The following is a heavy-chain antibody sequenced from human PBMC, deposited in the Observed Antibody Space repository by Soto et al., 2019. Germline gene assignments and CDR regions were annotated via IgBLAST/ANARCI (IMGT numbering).Heavy chain of an antibody. J-gene: IGHJ6*02. CDR1: GFTFSSYG. Sequence: QVQLVESGGGVVQPGRSLRLSCAASGFTFSSYGMHWVRQAPGKGLEWVAVISYDGSNKYYADSVKGRFTISRDNSKNTLYLQMNSLRAEDTAVYYCAKDDIVLVGPMDVWGQGTTVTVSS. CDR2: ISYDGSNK. V-gene: IGHV3-30*18. D-gene: IGHD2-2*01. CDR3: AKDDIVLVGPMDV.